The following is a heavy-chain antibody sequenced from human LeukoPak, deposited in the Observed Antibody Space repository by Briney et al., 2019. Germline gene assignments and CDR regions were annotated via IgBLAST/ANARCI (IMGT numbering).Heavy chain of an antibody. D-gene: IGHD3-3*01. CDR2: ISGSGGST. J-gene: IGHJ4*02. CDR1: GFTFSSHS. CDR3: AKEYYDFWSGYLDY. Sequence: GGSLRLSCAASGFTFSSHSMSWVRPAPGEGLEGVSAISGSGGSTYYADSVKGRFTISRDNSKNTLYLQMNSLRAEDTAVYYCAKEYYDFWSGYLDYWGQGTLVTVSS. V-gene: IGHV3-23*01.